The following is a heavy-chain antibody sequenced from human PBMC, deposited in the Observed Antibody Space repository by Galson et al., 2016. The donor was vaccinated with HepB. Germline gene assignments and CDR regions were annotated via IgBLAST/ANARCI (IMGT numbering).Heavy chain of an antibody. CDR1: GFTFSNYD. CDR3: AKGARGYLDY. CDR2: ISFDGTNK. V-gene: IGHV3-30*18. Sequence: SLRLSCAASGFTFSNYDMHWVRQAPGKGLEWVAVISFDGTNKNYADSVKGRFSISRDDAKNTLFLQMNSLRVEDTAVYYCAKGARGYLDYWGQGTLVTVSS. J-gene: IGHJ4*02.